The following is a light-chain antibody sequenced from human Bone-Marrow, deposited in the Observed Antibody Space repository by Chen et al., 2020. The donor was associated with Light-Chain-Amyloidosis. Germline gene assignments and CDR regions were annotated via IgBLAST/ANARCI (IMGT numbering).Light chain of an antibody. CDR1: NIGSLS. V-gene: IGLV3-21*02. J-gene: IGLJ3*02. Sequence: SYVLTQPSSVSVAPGQTATIACGGNNIGSLSVHWYQQTPGQAPLLVVYDDSDRPSGIPERLSGSNSGNTATLTISRVEAGDGADYYCQVWDRSSDRPVFGGGTKLTVL. CDR3: QVWDRSSDRPV. CDR2: DDS.